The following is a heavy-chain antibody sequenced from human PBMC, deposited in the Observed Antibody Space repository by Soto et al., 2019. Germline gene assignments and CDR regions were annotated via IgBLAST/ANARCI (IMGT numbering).Heavy chain of an antibody. CDR1: GDSVSSNTAS. D-gene: IGHD5-12*01. CDR3: AKGDNLGPKTGYAFDP. CDR2: TYFRSKWYN. V-gene: IGHV6-1*01. Sequence: SQTLSLTCAISGDSVSSNTASWNWIRQSPSRGLEWLGRTYFRSKWYNDYAASVKSRIIINPDTSNNQFSLQLNSVTPEDTAVYFCAKGDNLGPKTGYAFDPWGQGIMVTVSS. J-gene: IGHJ5*02.